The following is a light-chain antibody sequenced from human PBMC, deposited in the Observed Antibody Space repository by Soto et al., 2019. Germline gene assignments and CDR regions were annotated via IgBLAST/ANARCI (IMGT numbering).Light chain of an antibody. V-gene: IGKV3-20*01. J-gene: IGKJ5*01. CDR1: QSVSSS. Sequence: EIVLTQSPGTLSLSPGDSATLSCRASQSVSSSLAWYQQKTGQAPRLLISGESSRATGIPDRLSGSGSETDLNLTISRLEPEDFALYYCQKYGGSPITFGQGTRLEIK. CDR3: QKYGGSPIT. CDR2: GES.